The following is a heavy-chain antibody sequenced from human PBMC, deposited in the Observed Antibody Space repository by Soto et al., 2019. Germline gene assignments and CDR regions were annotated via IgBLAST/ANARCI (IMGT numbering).Heavy chain of an antibody. D-gene: IGHD3-22*01. CDR3: ATAFYYSNGYYLYY. J-gene: IGHJ4*02. V-gene: IGHV3-21*01. Sequence: EVQLVESGGGLVKPGGSLRLSCAASGFTFSSYNMNWVRQAPGKGLEWVSSISSRSSYRYYADSVKGRFTISRDNAKNSLSLQMNSLRAGDTAIYYCATAFYYSNGYYLYYWGQGTLVTVAS. CDR2: ISSRSSYR. CDR1: GFTFSSYN.